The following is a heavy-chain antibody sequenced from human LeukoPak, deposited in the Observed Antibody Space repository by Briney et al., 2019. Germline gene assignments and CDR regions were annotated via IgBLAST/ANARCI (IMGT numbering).Heavy chain of an antibody. Sequence: SETLSLTCAVYGGSFSGYYWSWIRQPPGKGLEWIGEINHSGSTNYNPSLKSRVTISVDTSKNQFSLKLSSVTAADTAVYYCARGLPSSIVVVIIENWFDPWGQGTLVTVSS. D-gene: IGHD3-22*01. CDR2: INHSGST. J-gene: IGHJ5*02. CDR1: GGSFSGYY. V-gene: IGHV4-34*01. CDR3: ARGLPSSIVVVIIENWFDP.